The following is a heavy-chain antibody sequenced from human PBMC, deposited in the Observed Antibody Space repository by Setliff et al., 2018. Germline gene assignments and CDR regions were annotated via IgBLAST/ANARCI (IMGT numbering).Heavy chain of an antibody. Sequence: GGSLRLSCSASGFTFDNYAMHWVRQAPGKGLEWVSGINWNSDTIAYADSVKGRFTISRDNAKNSLFLQMNSLRAEDTAVYYCARGNSGGDYWGQGTLVTVSS. J-gene: IGHJ4*02. CDR2: INWNSDTI. V-gene: IGHV3-9*01. CDR3: ARGNSGGDY. D-gene: IGHD6-25*01. CDR1: GFTFDNYA.